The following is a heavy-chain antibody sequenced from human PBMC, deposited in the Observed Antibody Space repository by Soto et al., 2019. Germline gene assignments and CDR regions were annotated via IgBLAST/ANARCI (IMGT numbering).Heavy chain of an antibody. Sequence: PSETLSLTCSFSGDSVTSHYLTWIRQSPEKGLEWIGSMSYSRSTYYNPSLRSRLTISVDTSKNQFSLKLTSVTAADTAVYYCASHLRPTNWGGGYFDYWGQGPLVNRLL. D-gene: IGHD7-27*01. CDR3: ASHLRPTNWGGGYFDY. CDR1: GDSVTSHY. V-gene: IGHV4-59*05. CDR2: MSYSRST. J-gene: IGHJ4*02.